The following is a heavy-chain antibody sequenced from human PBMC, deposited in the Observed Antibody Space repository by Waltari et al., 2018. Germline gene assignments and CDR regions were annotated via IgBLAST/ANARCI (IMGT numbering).Heavy chain of an antibody. J-gene: IGHJ4*02. Sequence: QVQLQESGPGLVKPSETLSLTCTVSGYSLSSGYYWGWIRQPPGKGLEWIGRNYHSGTTYDKPSLKSRVTISLDTSKNQFSLRRSSVTAADTAVYYCARDRSERSRQSPLQYWGQGTLVTVSS. CDR1: GYSLSSGYY. CDR3: ARDRSERSRQSPLQY. V-gene: IGHV4-38-2*02. CDR2: NYHSGTT. D-gene: IGHD1-1*01.